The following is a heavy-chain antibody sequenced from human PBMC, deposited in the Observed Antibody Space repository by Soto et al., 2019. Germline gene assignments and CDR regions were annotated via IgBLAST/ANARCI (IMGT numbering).Heavy chain of an antibody. V-gene: IGHV4-59*01. CDR2: IYYSGST. CDR1: GGSISRYY. J-gene: IGHJ6*03. D-gene: IGHD3-3*02. CDR3: ARGLATLVDYYYFMDV. Sequence: SETLSLTCTVSGGSISRYYWSWIRQPPGKGLEWIGYIYYSGSTNYNPSLKSRVTISVDTSKNQFSLKLSSVTAADTAVYYCARGLATLVDYYYFMDVWGKGTTVTVSS.